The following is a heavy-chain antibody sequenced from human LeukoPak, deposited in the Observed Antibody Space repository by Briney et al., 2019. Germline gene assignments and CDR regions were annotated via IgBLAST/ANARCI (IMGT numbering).Heavy chain of an antibody. CDR2: NYHSGST. V-gene: IGHV4-38-2*02. Sequence: SETLSLTCTISGYSISSAYYWGWTRQPPGEGLEWLRRNYHSGSTYYNPSLNSRVTTSVDKCKDQFSLKLSSVTAAHTAVYYCARVAVAPEWFDPCGQGTLVTVSS. D-gene: IGHD6-19*01. J-gene: IGHJ5*02. CDR1: GYSISSAYY. CDR3: ARVAVAPEWFDP.